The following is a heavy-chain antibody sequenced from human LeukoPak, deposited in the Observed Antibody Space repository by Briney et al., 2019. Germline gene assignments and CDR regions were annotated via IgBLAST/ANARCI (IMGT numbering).Heavy chain of an antibody. CDR1: GFTFSTYG. CDR3: ARRPVSRTLDY. Sequence: GGSLRLSCAASGFTFSTYGMTWFRQAPGRGLEWVASILESGARTYYPDSVKGRFTISRDNSKNTLYLQMNSLTAEDTAIYYCARRPVSRTLDYWGQGTLVTVSS. V-gene: IGHV3-23*01. CDR2: ILESGART. J-gene: IGHJ4*02.